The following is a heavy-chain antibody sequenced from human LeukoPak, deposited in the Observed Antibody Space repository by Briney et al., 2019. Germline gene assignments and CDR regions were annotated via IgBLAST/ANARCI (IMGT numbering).Heavy chain of an antibody. CDR3: AKDEGLGELSLSY. D-gene: IGHD3-16*02. CDR2: ISGSGGST. J-gene: IGHJ4*02. CDR1: GFTFSNYA. V-gene: IGHV3-23*01. Sequence: GGSLRLSCAASGFTFSNYAMSWVRQAPGKGLEWVSGISGSGGSTVYADSVKGRFTISRDNSKNTLYLQMNSLRAEDTAVYYCAKDEGLGELSLSYWGQGTLVTVSS.